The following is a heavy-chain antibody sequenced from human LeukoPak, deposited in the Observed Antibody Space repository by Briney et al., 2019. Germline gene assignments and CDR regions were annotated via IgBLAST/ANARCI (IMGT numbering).Heavy chain of an antibody. CDR3: AKVVDTAMAPPGFDY. D-gene: IGHD5-18*01. Sequence: GGSLRLSCAASGFTFSSYGMHWARQAPGKGLEWVAVISYDGSNKYYADSVKGRFTISRDNSKNTLYLQMNSLRAEDTAVYYCAKVVDTAMAPPGFDYWGQGTLVTVSS. CDR1: GFTFSSYG. J-gene: IGHJ4*02. CDR2: ISYDGSNK. V-gene: IGHV3-30*18.